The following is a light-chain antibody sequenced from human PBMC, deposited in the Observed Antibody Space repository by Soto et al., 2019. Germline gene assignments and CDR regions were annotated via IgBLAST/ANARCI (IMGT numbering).Light chain of an antibody. CDR3: CSYAGSYTWV. Sequence: QSALTQPRSVSGYPAQSVTISCTGTSSDVGGYNHVSWYQQHPGRAPKLMLYDVSKRPSGVPDRFSGSQSGNTASLTISGLQTEDEADYYCCSYAGSYTWVFGGGTKLTVL. V-gene: IGLV2-11*01. CDR2: DVS. CDR1: SSDVGGYNH. J-gene: IGLJ3*02.